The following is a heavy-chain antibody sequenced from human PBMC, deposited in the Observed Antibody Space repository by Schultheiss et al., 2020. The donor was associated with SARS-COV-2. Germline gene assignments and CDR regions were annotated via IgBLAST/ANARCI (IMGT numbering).Heavy chain of an antibody. V-gene: IGHV3-33*01. CDR3: ARGLADY. CDR2: IWYDGSNK. J-gene: IGHJ4*02. D-gene: IGHD3-22*01. CDR1: GFRFSSYG. Sequence: GGSLRLSCAASGFRFSSYGMHWVRQAPGKGLEWVAVIWYDGSNKYYADSVKGRFTISRDNAKNSLYLQMNSLRAEDTAVYYCARGLADYWGQGTLVTVSS.